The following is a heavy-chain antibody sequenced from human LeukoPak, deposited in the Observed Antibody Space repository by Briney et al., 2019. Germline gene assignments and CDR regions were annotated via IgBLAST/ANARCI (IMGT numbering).Heavy chain of an antibody. Sequence: SETLSLTCTVSGGSISSYYWSWIRQPAGKGLEWIGRIYTSGSTNYNPSLKSRVAISVDSSKRQFSLNLTSVTAADTAVYYCARRGVAVTGNAAAESWGQGTLVTVSS. CDR1: GGSISSYY. CDR3: ARRGVAVTGNAAAES. J-gene: IGHJ5*02. D-gene: IGHD6-19*01. CDR2: IYTSGST. V-gene: IGHV4-4*07.